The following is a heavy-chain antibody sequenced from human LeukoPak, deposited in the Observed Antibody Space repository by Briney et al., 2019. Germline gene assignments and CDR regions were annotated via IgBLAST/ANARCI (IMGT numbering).Heavy chain of an antibody. D-gene: IGHD5-18*01. V-gene: IGHV4-31*03. CDR2: IYYSGST. J-gene: IGHJ4*02. CDR3: ARLDTAMVQHFDY. CDR1: GGSISSGGYY. Sequence: SETLSLTCTVSGGSISSGGYYWSWIRQHPGKGLEWIGYIYYSGSTYYNPSLKSRVTISVDTSKNQFSLKLSSVTAADTAVYYCARLDTAMVQHFDYWGQETLVTVSS.